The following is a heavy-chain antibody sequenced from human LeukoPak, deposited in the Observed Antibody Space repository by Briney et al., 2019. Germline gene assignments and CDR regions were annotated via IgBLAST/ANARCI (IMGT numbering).Heavy chain of an antibody. CDR2: IDWDDDK. V-gene: IGHV2-70*04. CDR3: ARISGPGAFDI. Sequence: SGPTLVNPTQTLTLTCTFSGFSLTTSGVRVSWIRQPPGKALEWLARIDWDDDKFYSTSLMPRLTISKDTSKNQVVLTMTNTDPADTATYYCARISGPGAFDIWGQGTMVTVSS. CDR1: GFSLTTSGVR. D-gene: IGHD6-25*01. J-gene: IGHJ3*02.